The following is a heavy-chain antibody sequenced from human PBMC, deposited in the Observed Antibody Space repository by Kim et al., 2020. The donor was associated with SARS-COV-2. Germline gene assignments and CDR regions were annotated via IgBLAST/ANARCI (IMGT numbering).Heavy chain of an antibody. CDR1: GFTFSSYA. CDR2: ISYDGSNK. D-gene: IGHD3-10*01. Sequence: GGSLRLSCAASGFTFSSYAMHWVRQAPGKGLEWVAVISYDGSNKYYADSVKGRFTISRDNSKNTLYLQMNSLRAEDTAVYYCARDGRVQLWFGGPYYYYGIDVWGQGTTVTVSS. J-gene: IGHJ6*02. CDR3: ARDGRVQLWFGGPYYYYGIDV. V-gene: IGHV3-30*04.